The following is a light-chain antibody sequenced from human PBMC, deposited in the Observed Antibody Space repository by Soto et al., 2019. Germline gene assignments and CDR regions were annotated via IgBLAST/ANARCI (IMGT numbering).Light chain of an antibody. V-gene: IGLV2-14*01. CDR3: DSYTTSGTRV. CDR2: EVT. Sequence: QSALTQPASVSGSPGQSITIYCTGTSSDVGAYDYVSWYQQYSGKAPKLMIYEVTNRPSGVSDRFSGSKSGNTASLTISGLQAEDEADYYCDSYTTSGTRVFGGGTKLTVL. CDR1: SSDVGAYDY. J-gene: IGLJ3*02.